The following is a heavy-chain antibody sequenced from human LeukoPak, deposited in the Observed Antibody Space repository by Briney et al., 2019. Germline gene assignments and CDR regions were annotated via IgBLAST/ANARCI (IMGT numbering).Heavy chain of an antibody. D-gene: IGHD3-22*01. V-gene: IGHV1-2*02. CDR3: ARVGRDDSSGYYSGYVWFDP. J-gene: IGHJ5*02. Sequence: ASVKVSCKASGSTFTGYYMHWVRQAPGQGLEWMGWINPNSGGTNYAQKFQGRVTMTRDTSISTAYMELSRLRSDDTAVYYCARVGRDDSSGYYSGYVWFDPWGQGTLVTVSS. CDR2: INPNSGGT. CDR1: GSTFTGYY.